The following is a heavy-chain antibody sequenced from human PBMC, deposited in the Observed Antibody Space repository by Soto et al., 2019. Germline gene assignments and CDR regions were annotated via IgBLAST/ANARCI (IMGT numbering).Heavy chain of an antibody. CDR1: GFTFSSYA. D-gene: IGHD3-9*01. CDR3: AKPRRTGYSRLDDYYYGMDV. J-gene: IGHJ6*02. CDR2: ISGSGGST. Sequence: GGSLRLSCAASGFTFSSYAMSWVRQAPGKGLEWVSAISGSGGSTYYADSVKGRFTISRDNSKNTLYLQMNSLRAEDTAVYYCAKPRRTGYSRLDDYYYGMDVWGQGTTVTVSS. V-gene: IGHV3-23*01.